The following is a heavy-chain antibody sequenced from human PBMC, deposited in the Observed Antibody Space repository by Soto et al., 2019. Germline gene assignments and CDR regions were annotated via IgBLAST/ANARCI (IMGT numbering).Heavy chain of an antibody. Sequence: SETLSLTCVVAGGFLSDYFCRWIRQPPGMALEWIGEINHLGSINYNPSLKSRVTMSVDTSKNQFSLTLNSVTAADTATYYCARGGISHWAYFYYMDVWDRGTTVTVSS. CDR3: ARGGISHWAYFYYMDV. CDR1: GGFLSDYF. V-gene: IGHV4-34*01. CDR2: INHLGSI. D-gene: IGHD2-21*01. J-gene: IGHJ6*03.